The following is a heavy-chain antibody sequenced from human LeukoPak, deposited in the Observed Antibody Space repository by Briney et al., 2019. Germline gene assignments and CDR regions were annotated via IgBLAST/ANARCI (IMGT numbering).Heavy chain of an antibody. J-gene: IGHJ4*02. CDR3: AKDFGDCSNGVCYGKPFDY. CDR1: GFTFSRYA. V-gene: IGHV3-23*01. CDR2: ISGSGDTT. D-gene: IGHD2-8*01. Sequence: PGGPLRLSCAASGFTFSRYAMSWARQAPGKGLEWVSGISGSGDTTYYADPVKGRFTISRDNSKNTLYLQMNSLRAEDTAVYYCAKDFGDCSNGVCYGKPFDYWGQGTLVTASS.